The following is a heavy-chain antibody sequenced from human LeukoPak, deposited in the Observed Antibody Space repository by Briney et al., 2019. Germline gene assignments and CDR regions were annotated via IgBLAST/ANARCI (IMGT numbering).Heavy chain of an antibody. D-gene: IGHD3-10*01. CDR2: LNSGGDDT. Sequence: GGSLRLSCAGSGFTFSRYSMTWVRQAPGKGLEWVSSLNSGGDDTYYADSVKGRFTISRDNSKNTLYLQMHSLTAEDTAVYYCAKDITIVRGAYDYYGMDVWGQGTTVIVSS. CDR3: AKDITIVRGAYDYYGMDV. V-gene: IGHV3-23*01. CDR1: GFTFSRYS. J-gene: IGHJ6*02.